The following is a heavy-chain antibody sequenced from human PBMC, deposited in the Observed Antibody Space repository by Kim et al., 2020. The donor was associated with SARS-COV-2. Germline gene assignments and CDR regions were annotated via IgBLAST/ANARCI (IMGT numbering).Heavy chain of an antibody. Sequence: SETLSLTCAVYGGSFSGYYWSWIRQPPGKGLEWIGEIDPSGSTNYNPSLKSRVTISGDTSKNQFSLKLTSVTAADTAVYFCARDRQPYYWGQGTLVTVSS. J-gene: IGHJ4*02. V-gene: IGHV4-34*01. CDR1: GGSFSGYY. CDR2: IDPSGST. CDR3: ARDRQPYY. D-gene: IGHD1-1*01.